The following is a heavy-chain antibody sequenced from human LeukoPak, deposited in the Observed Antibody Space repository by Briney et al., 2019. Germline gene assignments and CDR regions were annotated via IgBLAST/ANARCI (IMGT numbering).Heavy chain of an antibody. D-gene: IGHD3-3*01. CDR1: GLTFSTYC. CDR3: ARDTGLRNTVFGHRGVYFDY. CDR2: IKEGGSEK. V-gene: IGHV3-7*04. J-gene: IGHJ4*02. Sequence: GGSLRLSCAPSGLTFSTYCMSWVRQAPGKGLEWVANIKEGGSEKYYVDSVKGRFTISRDNAKKSLYLQMNSLRAEDTAVYYCARDTGLRNTVFGHRGVYFDYWGQGTLVTVSS.